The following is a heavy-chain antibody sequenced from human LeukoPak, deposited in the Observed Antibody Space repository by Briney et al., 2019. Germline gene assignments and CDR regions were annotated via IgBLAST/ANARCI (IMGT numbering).Heavy chain of an antibody. CDR3: ARFSWGCSTASCYLTN. V-gene: IGHV4-59*11. Sequence: SETLSLTCTVGGGSLSGHYWGWIRQPPGKGLELVGHIYYTGATFYNPSLNSRVTITLDTSRNQFSLRLTSVIAADTAVYYCARFSWGCSTASCYLTNWGQGTLVTVSS. J-gene: IGHJ4*02. D-gene: IGHD2-2*01. CDR2: IYYTGAT. CDR1: GGSLSGHY.